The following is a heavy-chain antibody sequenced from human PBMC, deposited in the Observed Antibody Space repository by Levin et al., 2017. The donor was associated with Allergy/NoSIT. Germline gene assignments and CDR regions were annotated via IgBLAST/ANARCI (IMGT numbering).Heavy chain of an antibody. J-gene: IGHJ3*02. Sequence: GGSLRLSCAASGFTFSSYGMHWVRQAPGKGLEWVAVIWYDGSNKYYADSVKGRFTISRDNAKNSLYLQMNSLRAEDTAVYYCASPTGAFDIWGQGTMVTVSS. CDR3: ASPTGAFDI. D-gene: IGHD4-11*01. V-gene: IGHV3-33*03. CDR2: IWYDGSNK. CDR1: GFTFSSYG.